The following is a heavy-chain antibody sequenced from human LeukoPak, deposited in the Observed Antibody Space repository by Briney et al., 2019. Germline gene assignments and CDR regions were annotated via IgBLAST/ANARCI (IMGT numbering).Heavy chain of an antibody. CDR2: ISGSGGST. J-gene: IGHJ4*02. V-gene: IGHV3-23*01. CDR3: AKGRKLEWLLGAYYFAY. CDR1: GFTFSSYA. Sequence: GGSLRLSCAASGFTFSSYAMSWVRQAPGKGLEWDSAISGSGGSTYYADSVKGRFTISRDNSKNTLYLQMNSLRAEDTAVYYCAKGRKLEWLLGAYYFAYWGQGTLVTVSS. D-gene: IGHD3-3*01.